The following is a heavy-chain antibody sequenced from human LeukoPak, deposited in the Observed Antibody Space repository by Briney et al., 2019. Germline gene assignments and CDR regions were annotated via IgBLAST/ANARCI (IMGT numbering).Heavy chain of an antibody. V-gene: IGHV1-69*13. CDR2: IIPIFGTA. Sequence: ASVTVSCKASGGTFSSYAISWVRQAPGQGLEWMGGIIPIFGTANYAQKFQGRVTITADESTSTAYMELSSLRSEDTAVYYCARSSATVTPDYYGMDVWGQGTTVTVSS. D-gene: IGHD4-11*01. J-gene: IGHJ6*02. CDR3: ARSSATVTPDYYGMDV. CDR1: GGTFSSYA.